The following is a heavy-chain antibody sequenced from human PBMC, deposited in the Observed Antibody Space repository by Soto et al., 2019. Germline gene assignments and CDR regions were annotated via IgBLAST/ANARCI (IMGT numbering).Heavy chain of an antibody. CDR3: ARDRCDTTSCYECDY. J-gene: IGHJ4*02. D-gene: IGHD2-2*01. V-gene: IGHV1-46*01. Sequence: QVQLVESGGGVVQPGRSLRLSCAASGFTFSSYGMHWVRQAPGQGLEYMGIINPSGDITRFAQKFQGRVSLTRDTSTSTFYMELSSLRSDDTAVYYCARDRCDTTSCYECDYWGQGTLVTVSS. CDR2: INPSGDIT. CDR1: GFTFSSYG.